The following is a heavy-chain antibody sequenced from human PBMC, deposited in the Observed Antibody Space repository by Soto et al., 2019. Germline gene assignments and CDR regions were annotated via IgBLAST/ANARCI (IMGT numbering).Heavy chain of an antibody. CDR1: GGLFSSFA. CDR2: ILPVFGTT. Sequence: QGQLVQSGPEVKTVGSSVKLSCKDSGGLFSSFAISWVRQAPGQGLEWLGGILPVFGTTNYPEKFQDRVPITADESTNTAYMELSSLTSGDTAIYYCARGGSPYVWFNEFWGQGTLVTVSS. CDR3: ARGGSPYVWFNEF. J-gene: IGHJ4*02. V-gene: IGHV1-69*01. D-gene: IGHD3-16*01.